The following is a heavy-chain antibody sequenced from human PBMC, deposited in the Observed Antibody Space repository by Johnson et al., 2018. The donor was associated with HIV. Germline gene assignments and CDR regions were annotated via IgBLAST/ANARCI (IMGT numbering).Heavy chain of an antibody. CDR3: ARGGYYDSKPYDAFDI. V-gene: IGHV3-9*01. CDR1: GFTFDDYA. CDR2: ISWNSGSI. J-gene: IGHJ3*02. D-gene: IGHD3-22*01. Sequence: VQLVESGGGLVQPGRSLRLSCAASGFTFDDYAMHWVRQAPGKGLEWVSGISWNSGSIGYADSVKGRFTISRDNAKNSLYLQMNSLRAEDTAVYYCARGGYYDSKPYDAFDIWGQGTMVTVSS.